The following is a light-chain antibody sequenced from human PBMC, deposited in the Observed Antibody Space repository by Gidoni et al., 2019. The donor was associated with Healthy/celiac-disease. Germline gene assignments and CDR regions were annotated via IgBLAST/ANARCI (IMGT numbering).Light chain of an antibody. CDR1: QSISSY. CDR2: AAS. V-gene: IGKV1-39*01. J-gene: IGKJ3*01. CDR3: QQSYSTPL. Sequence: DIQMTQSPSSLSASVGDRVTITCRASQSISSYLNWYQQKPGKAPKLLIYAASSLQSGVPSRFSGSGSGTDFTHTISSLQPEDFATYYCQQSYSTPLFGPGTKVDIK.